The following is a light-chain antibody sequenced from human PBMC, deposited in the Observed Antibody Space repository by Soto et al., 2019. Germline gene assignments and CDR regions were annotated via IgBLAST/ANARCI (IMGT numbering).Light chain of an antibody. CDR2: GAS. V-gene: IGKV3-20*01. CDR3: QQYGSSPFT. Sequence: SPGTLSLSPGERATLSCRASQSVSSSYLAWYQQKPGQAPRLLIYGASSRATGIPDRFSGSGSGTDFTLTISRLEPEDFAVYYCQQYGSSPFTFGHGTRLEIK. J-gene: IGKJ5*01. CDR1: QSVSSSY.